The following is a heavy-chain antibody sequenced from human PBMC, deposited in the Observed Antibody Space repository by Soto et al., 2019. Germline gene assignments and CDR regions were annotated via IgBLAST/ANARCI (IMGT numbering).Heavy chain of an antibody. CDR2: ISWNSGSM. CDR3: AKDVYYYYYMDV. CDR1: GFTFDDYA. V-gene: IGHV3-9*01. Sequence: EVQLVESGGGLVQPGRSLRLSCAASGFTFDDYAMHWVRQAPGKGLEWVSGISWNSGSMGYADSVKGRFTISRDNAKNSLYLQMNSLRAEDTALYYCAKDVYYYYYMDVWGKGTTVTVSS. J-gene: IGHJ6*03.